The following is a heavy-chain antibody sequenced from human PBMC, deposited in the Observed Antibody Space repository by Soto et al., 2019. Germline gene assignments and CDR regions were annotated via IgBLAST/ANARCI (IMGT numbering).Heavy chain of an antibody. CDR1: GDSVSSNSAA. CDR3: ASVVAARPGPYYFDY. V-gene: IGHV6-1*01. D-gene: IGHD6-6*01. Sequence: SRTLSLTCAISGDSVSSNSAAWNWIRQSPSRGLEWLGRTYYRSKWYNDYAVSVKSRITINPDTSKNQFSLQLNSVTPEDTAVYYCASVVAARPGPYYFDYWGQGTLVTVS. CDR2: TYYRSKWYN. J-gene: IGHJ4*02.